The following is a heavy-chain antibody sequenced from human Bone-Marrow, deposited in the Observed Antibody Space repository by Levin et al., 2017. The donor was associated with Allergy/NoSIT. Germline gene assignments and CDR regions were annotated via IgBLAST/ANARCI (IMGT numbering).Heavy chain of an antibody. CDR1: GYTFSDYF. CDR3: SRLPNGQWLERNNYFDH. V-gene: IGHV1-2*02. CDR2: VNPNSGGT. Sequence: ASVKVSCKASGYTFSDYFTHWVRQAPGQGLEWMGWVNPNSGGTNYAHHLQGRVTMTSDTSSTTAYMELKSLISDDTAVYYCSRLPNGQWLERNNYFDHWGQGTLVTVSS. D-gene: IGHD6-19*01. J-gene: IGHJ4*02.